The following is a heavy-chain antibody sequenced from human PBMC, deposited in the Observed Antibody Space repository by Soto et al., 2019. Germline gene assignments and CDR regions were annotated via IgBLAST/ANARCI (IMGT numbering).Heavy chain of an antibody. CDR1: GGSISSGGYY. D-gene: IGHD3-3*01. J-gene: IGHJ5*02. CDR3: ATRIFGSPFDP. Sequence: TLSLTCTVSGGSISSGGYYWSWIRQHPGKGLEWIGYIYYCGSTYYNPSLKSRVTISVDTSKNQFSLKLSSVIAADTAVYYCATRIFGSPFDPWGQGTLVTVSS. V-gene: IGHV4-31*03. CDR2: IYYCGST.